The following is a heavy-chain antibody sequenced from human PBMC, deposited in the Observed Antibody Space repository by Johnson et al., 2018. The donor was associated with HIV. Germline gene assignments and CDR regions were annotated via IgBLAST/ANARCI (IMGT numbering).Heavy chain of an antibody. CDR2: ISGSGGST. D-gene: IGHD1-26*01. J-gene: IGHJ3*02. V-gene: IGHV3-23*04. CDR3: ARAAYSGSHHDAFDI. CDR1: GFTFSSYA. Sequence: MQLVESGGGLVQPGGSLRLSCAASGFTFSSYAMSWVRQAPGKGLEWVSAISGSGGSTYYADSVKGRFTISRDNAKNSLYLQMNSLRAEDTAVYYCARAAYSGSHHDAFDIWGQGTMVTVSA.